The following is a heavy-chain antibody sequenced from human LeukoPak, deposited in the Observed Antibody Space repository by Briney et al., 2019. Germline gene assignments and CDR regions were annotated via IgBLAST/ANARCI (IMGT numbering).Heavy chain of an antibody. J-gene: IGHJ3*02. Sequence: ASVKVSCKASGYTFTGYYMHWVRQAPGQGLEWMGWINPNSGGTNYAQKFQGRVTMTRDTSISTAYMEMSRLTSDDTAVYYCARDLRTIAVAGIGAFDIWGQGTMVTVSS. D-gene: IGHD6-19*01. CDR3: ARDLRTIAVAGIGAFDI. V-gene: IGHV1-2*02. CDR2: INPNSGGT. CDR1: GYTFTGYY.